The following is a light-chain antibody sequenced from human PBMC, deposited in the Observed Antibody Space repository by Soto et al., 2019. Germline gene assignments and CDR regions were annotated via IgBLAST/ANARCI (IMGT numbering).Light chain of an antibody. CDR3: CSYTSSSTYV. CDR2: DVN. Sequence: QSALTQPASVSGSPGQSITISCTGTSSDVGGYNFVSWYQQHPGKVPKLMIFDVNRRPSGVSDRFSGSKSGNTASLTISVLQAEDEGDYYCCSYTSSSTYVFGSGTKLTVL. J-gene: IGLJ1*01. V-gene: IGLV2-14*03. CDR1: SSDVGGYNF.